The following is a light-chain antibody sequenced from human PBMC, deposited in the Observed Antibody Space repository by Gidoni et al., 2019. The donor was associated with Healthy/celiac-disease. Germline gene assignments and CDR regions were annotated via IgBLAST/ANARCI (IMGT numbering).Light chain of an antibody. J-gene: IGLJ1*01. V-gene: IGLV3-21*02. CDR3: QVWDRSSDHLYV. CDR2: DDS. Sequence: SYVLTQPPSVSVAPGQTARITCGGNNIGSKSVHWYQQKPGQAPVLVVYDDSDRPSGIPERFSGSNSGNTATLTISWVEAGDEADYYCQVWDRSSDHLYVFGTGTKVTVL. CDR1: NIGSKS.